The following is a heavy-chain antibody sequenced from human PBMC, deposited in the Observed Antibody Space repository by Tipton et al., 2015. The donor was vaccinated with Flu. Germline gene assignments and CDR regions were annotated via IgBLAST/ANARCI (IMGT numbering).Heavy chain of an antibody. J-gene: IGHJ6*02. D-gene: IGHD5-18*01. V-gene: IGHV1-18*01. CDR2: ISPNNGKT. Sequence: QVQLVQSGGEVKKPGASVRVSCKASGYTFTNYGINWVRQAPGQGLEWMGWISPNNGKTNYAQKVQGRVTLTSETSTRTAYMELRSLRSDDTAVYYCARGQSDGGRQWIQIWPVAGGMDVWGQGTTVTVSS. CDR3: ARGQSDGGRQWIQIWPVAGGMDV. CDR1: GYTFTNYG.